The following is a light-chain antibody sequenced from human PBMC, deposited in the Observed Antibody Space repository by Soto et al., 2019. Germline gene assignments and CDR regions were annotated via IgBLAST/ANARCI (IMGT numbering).Light chain of an antibody. CDR3: QHYYNWPFT. J-gene: IGKJ3*01. CDR2: GAS. V-gene: IGKV3-15*01. Sequence: EIVMTQFPATLSKSPGESATFSCRASQSIGTKLAWYQQRPGQAPRLLMYGASTGATGIPARFSGSGSGTEFTLTIGSLQSDDFAVYYCQHYYNWPFTFGPGTKVDIK. CDR1: QSIGTK.